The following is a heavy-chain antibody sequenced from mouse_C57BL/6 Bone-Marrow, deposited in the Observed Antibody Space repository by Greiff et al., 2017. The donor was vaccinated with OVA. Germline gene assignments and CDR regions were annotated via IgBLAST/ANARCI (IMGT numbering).Heavy chain of an antibody. CDR3: ARYLSTVVARDAMDY. CDR1: GFTFTDYY. V-gene: IGHV7-3*01. D-gene: IGHD1-1*01. J-gene: IGHJ4*01. CDR2: IRNKANGYTT. Sequence: EVMLVESGGGLVQPGGSLSLSCAASGFTFTDYYMSWVRQPPGKALEWLGFIRNKANGYTTEYSASVKGRFTISRDNSQSILYLQMNALRAEDSATYYCARYLSTVVARDAMDYWGQGTSVTVSS.